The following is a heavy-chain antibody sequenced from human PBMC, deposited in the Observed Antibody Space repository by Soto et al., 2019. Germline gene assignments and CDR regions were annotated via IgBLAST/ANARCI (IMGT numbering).Heavy chain of an antibody. CDR1: GGSFIGYY. CDR2: INHSGST. J-gene: IGHJ4*02. V-gene: IGHV4-34*01. Sequence: PSETLSLTCAVYGGSFIGYYWSWIRQPPGKGLEWIGEINHSGSTNYNPSLKSRVTISVDTSKNQFSLKLSSVTAADTAVYYCARETTPGYCSGGSRRFRCRYFDYWGQGTLVTVSS. CDR3: ARETTPGYCSGGSRRFRCRYFDY. D-gene: IGHD2-15*01.